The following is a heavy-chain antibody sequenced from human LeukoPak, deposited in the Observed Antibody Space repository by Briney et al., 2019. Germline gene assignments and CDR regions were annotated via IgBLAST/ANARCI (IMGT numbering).Heavy chain of an antibody. CDR3: ARDKREPRYAFDI. V-gene: IGHV4-4*02. Sequence: PSGTLSLTCAVSGGSISSSNWWSWVRQPPGKGLEWIGEIYHSGSTNYNPSLKSRVTILVDKSKNQFSLKLSSVTAADTAVYYSARDKREPRYAFDIWGQGTMVTVSS. CDR2: IYHSGST. D-gene: IGHD1-26*01. CDR1: GGSISSSNW. J-gene: IGHJ3*02.